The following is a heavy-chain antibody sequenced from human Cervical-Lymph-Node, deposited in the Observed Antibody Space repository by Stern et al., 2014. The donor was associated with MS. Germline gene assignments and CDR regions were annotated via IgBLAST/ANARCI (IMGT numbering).Heavy chain of an antibody. J-gene: IGHJ1*01. V-gene: IGHV3-9*01. CDR1: GFTFADYA. CDR3: AKDPAFGSGLD. D-gene: IGHD6-19*01. Sequence: VQLVQSGGGLVQPGRSLRLSCAASGFTFADYAMYWVRQAPGKGLEWVSGISFNGGTIGYADSVKGRFTISRDNAKSSLYLQMNSLSPEDTAFYYCAKDPAFGSGLDWGQGTLVTVSS. CDR2: ISFNGGTI.